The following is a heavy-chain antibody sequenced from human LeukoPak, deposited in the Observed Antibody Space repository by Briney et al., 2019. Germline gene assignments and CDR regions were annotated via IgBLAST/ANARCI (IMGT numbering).Heavy chain of an antibody. J-gene: IGHJ3*02. Sequence: SVKVSCKASGGTFSSYAISWVRQAPGQGLEWMGGIIPIFGTANYAQKFQGRVTITADESTSTAYMELSSLRSEDTAVYYCARDKSEGDILTGGAYAFDIWGQGTMATVSS. D-gene: IGHD3-9*01. CDR1: GGTFSSYA. CDR2: IIPIFGTA. V-gene: IGHV1-69*01. CDR3: ARDKSEGDILTGGAYAFDI.